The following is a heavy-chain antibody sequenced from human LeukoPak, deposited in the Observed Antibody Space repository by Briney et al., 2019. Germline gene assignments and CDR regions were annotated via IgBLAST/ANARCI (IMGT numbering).Heavy chain of an antibody. CDR2: IKQDGSEK. Sequence: GGSLRLSCVASGFTFGHHFMSWVRQAPGKGLEWVANIKQDGSEKNYVDSVKGRFTISRDNAENSLFLQMNSLRVEDTAVYYCAREWQGGIAAAGTRIEGDYWGQGTLVAVSS. CDR1: GFTFGHHF. J-gene: IGHJ4*02. V-gene: IGHV3-7*01. D-gene: IGHD6-13*01. CDR3: AREWQGGIAAAGTRIEGDY.